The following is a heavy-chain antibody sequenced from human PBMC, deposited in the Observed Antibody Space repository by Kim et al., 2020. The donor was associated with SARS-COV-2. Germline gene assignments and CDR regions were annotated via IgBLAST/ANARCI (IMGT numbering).Heavy chain of an antibody. CDR3: ARGRGSTSWAFDS. D-gene: IGHD2-2*01. CDR2: VYYSGST. V-gene: IGHV4-59*01. J-gene: IGHJ4*02. CDR1: DGSISSSF. Sequence: SETLSLTCTVSDGSISSSFWSWIRQPPGKGLEWIGYVYYSGSTNYNPSLKSRVTISVDTSKNQFSLKLSSVIAADTAVYYCARGRGSTSWAFDSWGQGTL.